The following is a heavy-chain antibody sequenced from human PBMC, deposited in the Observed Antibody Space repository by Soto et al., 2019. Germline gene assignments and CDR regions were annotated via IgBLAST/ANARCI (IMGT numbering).Heavy chain of an antibody. J-gene: IGHJ3*02. D-gene: IGHD3-16*02. CDR3: AIDRVITFGGVIVTPDAFDI. CDR2: IVVGSGNT. Sequence: SVKVSCKASGFTFTNSAIQWVRQARGQRLEWIGWIVVGSGNTNYAQKFQGRVTITRDKSTSTAYMELSSLRSEDTAVYYCAIDRVITFGGVIVTPDAFDIWGQGTMVTVSS. CDR1: GFTFTNSA. V-gene: IGHV1-58*02.